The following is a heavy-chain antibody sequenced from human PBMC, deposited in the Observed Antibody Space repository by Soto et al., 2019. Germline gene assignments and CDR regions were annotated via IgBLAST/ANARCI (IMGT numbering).Heavy chain of an antibody. J-gene: IGHJ4*02. V-gene: IGHV4-4*02. Sequence: VQLQESGPGLVQPSETLSLTCAVSGGSITSGHWWSWVRQTPGKGLEWIGEIYHGGTTDYNPSLKGRVTMSVDKSKNQFSLKLKSVTAADTAVYYCAREGAYFDSWSGYFGPGYFDKWGQGILVTVSS. D-gene: IGHD3-3*01. CDR2: IYHGGTT. CDR1: GGSITSGHW. CDR3: AREGAYFDSWSGYFGPGYFDK.